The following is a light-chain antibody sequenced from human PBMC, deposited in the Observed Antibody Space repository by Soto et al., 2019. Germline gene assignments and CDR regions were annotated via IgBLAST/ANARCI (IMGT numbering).Light chain of an antibody. V-gene: IGLV2-11*01. CDR3: CSYTGTYTVI. Sequence: QSALTQPRSVSGSPGQSVTISCTGISSDVSNNKFVSWYQEYPGKAPKVIIYDVDKRPSGVPDRFSGSKSGNTASLTISGLQAEDEADYFCCSYTGTYTVIFGGGTKLTVL. CDR2: DVD. CDR1: SSDVSNNKF. J-gene: IGLJ2*01.